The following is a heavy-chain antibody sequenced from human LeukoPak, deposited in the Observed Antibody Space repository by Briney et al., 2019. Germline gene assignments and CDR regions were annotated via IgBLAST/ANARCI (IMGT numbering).Heavy chain of an antibody. CDR3: ARDWPPTPIIVVVPAAIYGTDV. V-gene: IGHV1-69*01. J-gene: IGHJ6*02. Sequence: ASVKVSCKASGGTFSSYAISWVRQAPGQGLEWMGGIIPIFGTANYAQKFQGRVTITADESTSTAYMELSSLRSEDTAVYYCARDWPPTPIIVVVPAAIYGTDVWGQGTTVTVSS. CDR2: IIPIFGTA. CDR1: GGTFSSYA. D-gene: IGHD2-2*01.